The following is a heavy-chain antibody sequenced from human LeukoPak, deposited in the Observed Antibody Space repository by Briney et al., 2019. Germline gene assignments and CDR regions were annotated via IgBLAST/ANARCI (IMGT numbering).Heavy chain of an antibody. CDR1: GGTFSSYA. Sequence: ASVKVSCKASGGTFSSYAISWVRQAPGQGLEWMGGIIPIFGTANYAQKFQGRVTITADESTSTAYMELSSLRSEDTAVYYGVREQAAAGPNDAFDIWGQGTMVSVSS. CDR2: IIPIFGTA. V-gene: IGHV1-69*13. J-gene: IGHJ3*02. CDR3: VREQAAAGPNDAFDI. D-gene: IGHD6-13*01.